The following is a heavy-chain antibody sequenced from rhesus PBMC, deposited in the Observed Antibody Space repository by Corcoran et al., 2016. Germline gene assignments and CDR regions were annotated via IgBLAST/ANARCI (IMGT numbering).Heavy chain of an antibody. J-gene: IGHJ4*01. CDR1: GYSISSGYY. V-gene: IGHV4S14*01. Sequence: QVQLQESGPGLVKPSETLSLTCAVSGYSISSGYYWGWIRQPPGKGLEGIGSIYGSGGSNYLNPSLKSRVTLSVDTSKNQFSLKLSSVTAADTAVYYCARDRSGYRGYYFDYWGQGVLVTVSS. CDR2: IYGSGGSN. CDR3: ARDRSGYRGYYFDY. D-gene: IGHD5-24*01.